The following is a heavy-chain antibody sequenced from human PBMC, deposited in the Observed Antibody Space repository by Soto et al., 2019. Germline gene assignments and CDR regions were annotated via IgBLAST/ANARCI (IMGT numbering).Heavy chain of an antibody. J-gene: IGHJ3*02. CDR1: GGSISSGGYF. V-gene: IGHV4-31*03. CDR3: ARDILLWFGELPPRAHDAFDI. Sequence: QVQLQESGPGLVKPSQTLSLTCTVSGGSISSGGYFWSWIRQHPGKGLEWIGDINYSGSTYSNPSFKSRVTISVDTSKNQFSLKLSSVTAAVTAVYYCARDILLWFGELPPRAHDAFDIWGQGTMVTVSS. D-gene: IGHD3-10*01. CDR2: INYSGST.